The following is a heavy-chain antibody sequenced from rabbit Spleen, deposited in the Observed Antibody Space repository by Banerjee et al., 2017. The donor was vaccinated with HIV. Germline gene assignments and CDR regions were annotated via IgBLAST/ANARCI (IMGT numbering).Heavy chain of an antibody. D-gene: IGHD3-1*01. CDR3: ARDLASVVGWNFNL. Sequence: QEQLVESGRGLVKPEGSLTLTCKASGFSFSDRDVMCWVRQAPGKGLQWIACINAYTGKPVYATWAKGRFTISRTSSTTVTLQMTGLTAADTATYFCARDLASVVGWNFNLWGPGTLVTVS. CDR1: GFSFSDRDV. V-gene: IGHV1S45*01. CDR2: INAYTGKP. J-gene: IGHJ4*01.